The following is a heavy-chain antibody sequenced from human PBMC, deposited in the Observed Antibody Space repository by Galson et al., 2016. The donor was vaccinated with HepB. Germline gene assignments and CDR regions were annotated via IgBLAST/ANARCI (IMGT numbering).Heavy chain of an antibody. Sequence: SLRLSCAASGFAFSIYEMNWVRQAPGKGLEWVSYISDRSATTYYADSVQGRFTISRDNAKNSLFLQMNSLRAEDTTVYYCARDATSVESPRFDYWGQGTLVTVSS. V-gene: IGHV3-48*03. CDR3: ARDATSVESPRFDY. CDR1: GFAFSIYE. J-gene: IGHJ4*02. CDR2: ISDRSATT.